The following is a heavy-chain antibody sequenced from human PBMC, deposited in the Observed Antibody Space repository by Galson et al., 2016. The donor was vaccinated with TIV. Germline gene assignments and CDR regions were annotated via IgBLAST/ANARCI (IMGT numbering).Heavy chain of an antibody. D-gene: IGHD3-3*01. Sequence: SVKVSCKASGYTFIGYYIHWVRQAPGQGLEWVGRINPNSGAANYAQNFQGRVTMTSDTCISTASLELSRLRSDDTAVYYCVTEVFWRFESWGQGTLVTVSS. CDR1: GYTFIGYY. CDR2: INPNSGAA. CDR3: VTEVFWRFES. V-gene: IGHV1-2*06. J-gene: IGHJ5*01.